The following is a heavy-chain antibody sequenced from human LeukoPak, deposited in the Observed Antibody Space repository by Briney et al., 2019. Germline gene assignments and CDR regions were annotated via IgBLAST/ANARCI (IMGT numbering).Heavy chain of an antibody. D-gene: IGHD3-10*01. CDR1: SFTFSSYW. CDR2: IKEDGSKT. J-gene: IGHJ3*02. V-gene: IGHV3-7*01. Sequence: GGSLRLSCAASSFTFSSYWMTWVRQAPGKGLEWVANIKEDGSKTFYVDSVKGRFTISRDNAKNSLYLQMNSLRAEDTAVYYCARDPYYYDSGSFAAFDIWGQGTMVTVSS. CDR3: ARDPYYYDSGSFAAFDI.